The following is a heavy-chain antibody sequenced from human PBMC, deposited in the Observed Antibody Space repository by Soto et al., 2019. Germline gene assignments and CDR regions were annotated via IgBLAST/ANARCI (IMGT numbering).Heavy chain of an antibody. V-gene: IGHV5-10-1*01. CDR2: IDPSDSYT. Sequence: PGESLKISCQGSGYSFTSYWISWVRQMPGKGLEWMGRIDPSDSYTNYSPSFQGHVTISADKSISTAYLQWSSLKASDTAMYYCAQTGSSGYDQLVFVAWGQGTLVT. D-gene: IGHD5-12*01. CDR3: AQTGSSGYDQLVFVA. J-gene: IGHJ5*02. CDR1: GYSFTSYW.